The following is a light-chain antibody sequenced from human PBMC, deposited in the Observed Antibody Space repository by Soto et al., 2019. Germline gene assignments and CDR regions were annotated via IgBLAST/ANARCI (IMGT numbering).Light chain of an antibody. V-gene: IGKV3-15*01. CDR2: GAS. CDR1: QSVSSN. J-gene: IGKJ1*01. CDR3: QQYNNWPPWT. Sequence: EIVMTQSPATLSVSPGERATLSCRASQSVSSNLAWYQQKPVQAPRLLIYGASTRATGIPARFSGSGSGTDFTLTISSLQSEDFTVHYYQQYNNWPPWTFGQVTKVEIK.